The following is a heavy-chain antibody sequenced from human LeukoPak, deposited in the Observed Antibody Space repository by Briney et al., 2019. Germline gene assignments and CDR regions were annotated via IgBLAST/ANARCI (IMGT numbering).Heavy chain of an antibody. CDR2: ISSSGSTI. CDR1: GFTFSSYE. Sequence: SGGSLRLSCAASGFTFSSYEMNWVRQAPGKGLEWVSYISSSGSTIYYADSVKGRSTISRDNAKNSLYLQMNSLRAEDTAVYYCARDPSYYYDSSGSTTAFDYWGQGTLVTVSS. J-gene: IGHJ4*02. D-gene: IGHD3-22*01. V-gene: IGHV3-48*03. CDR3: ARDPSYYYDSSGSTTAFDY.